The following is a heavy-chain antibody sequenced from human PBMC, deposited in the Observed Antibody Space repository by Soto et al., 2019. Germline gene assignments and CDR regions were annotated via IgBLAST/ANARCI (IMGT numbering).Heavy chain of an antibody. CDR1: GGTFSSYA. CDR2: IIPISDTT. J-gene: IGHJ6*02. D-gene: IGHD2-2*01. V-gene: IGHV1-69*01. Sequence: QVQLVQSGAEVKKPGSSVKVSCKASGGTFSSYAISWVRQAPGQGLEWMGGIIPISDTTNYAQKFQGRVTITAAESTSTAYMELSSLRSEDTAVYYCARSQGSSTSLEIYYYYCYGMDVWGQGTTVTVSS. CDR3: ARSQGSSTSLEIYYYYCYGMDV.